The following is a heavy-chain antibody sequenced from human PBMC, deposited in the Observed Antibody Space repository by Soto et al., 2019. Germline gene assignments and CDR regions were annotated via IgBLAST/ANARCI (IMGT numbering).Heavy chain of an antibody. CDR1: GFTFSSYA. Sequence: EVQLLESGGGLVQPGGSLRLSCAASGFTFSSYAMSWVRQAPGKGLEWVSAISGSGGSTYYADSVKGRFTISRDNSKNTLYLQMNSLSAEDTAVYYCAPVGTSPPLGYWGQGTLVTVSS. J-gene: IGHJ4*02. D-gene: IGHD1-26*01. V-gene: IGHV3-23*01. CDR2: ISGSGGST. CDR3: APVGTSPPLGY.